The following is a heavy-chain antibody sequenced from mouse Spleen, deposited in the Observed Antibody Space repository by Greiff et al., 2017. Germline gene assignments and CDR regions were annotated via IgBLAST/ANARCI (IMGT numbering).Heavy chain of an antibody. CDR3: ARGDSNCFDY. V-gene: IGHV1-82*01. CDR2: IYPGDGDT. J-gene: IGHJ2*01. D-gene: IGHD2-5*01. CDR1: GYAFSSSW. Sequence: VQGVESGPELVKPGASVKISCKASGYAFSSSWMNWVKQRPGKGLEWIGRIYPGDGDTNYNGKYKGKATLTADKSSSTAYMQLSSLTSEDSAVYFCARGDSNCFDYWGQGTTLTVSS.